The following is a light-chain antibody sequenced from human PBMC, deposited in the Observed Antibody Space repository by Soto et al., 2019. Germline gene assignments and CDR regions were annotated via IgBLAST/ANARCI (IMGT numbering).Light chain of an antibody. CDR3: QHYNSYSEA. CDR1: QTISSW. V-gene: IGKV1-5*03. J-gene: IGKJ1*01. Sequence: DIQMTQSPATLSGSVGDRVTITCRASQTISSWLAWYQQKPGKAPKLRIYKASTLKSGVPSRFSGSGSGTEFTLTISSLQPDDFATYYCQHYNSYSEAFGQGTKVDI. CDR2: KAS.